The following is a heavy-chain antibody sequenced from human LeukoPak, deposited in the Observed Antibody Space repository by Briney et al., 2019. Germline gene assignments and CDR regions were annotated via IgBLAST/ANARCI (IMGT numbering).Heavy chain of an antibody. J-gene: IGHJ3*02. CDR1: GFTFSSYA. Sequence: PGGSLRLSCAASGFTFSSYAMSWVRQAPGKGLEWVSGISGSGGSTHYADSVKDRFTISRDSSKNTLYLQMNSLRAEDTAVYYCAKETEVVVAATPDAFDIWGQGTMVTVSS. CDR2: ISGSGGST. V-gene: IGHV3-23*01. CDR3: AKETEVVVAATPDAFDI. D-gene: IGHD2-15*01.